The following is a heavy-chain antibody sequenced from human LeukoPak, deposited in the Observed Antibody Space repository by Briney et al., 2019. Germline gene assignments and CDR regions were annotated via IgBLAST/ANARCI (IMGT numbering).Heavy chain of an antibody. CDR1: GFTFTGYY. J-gene: IGHJ3*02. Sequence: ASVKVSCKASGFTFTGYYMHWVRQAPGQGLEWMGWINPNSGGTNYAQKFQGRVTMTRDTSISTAYMELSRLRSDDTAVYYCATDVDWNDRFAAFDIWGQGTMVTVSS. V-gene: IGHV1-2*02. D-gene: IGHD1-1*01. CDR3: ATDVDWNDRFAAFDI. CDR2: INPNSGGT.